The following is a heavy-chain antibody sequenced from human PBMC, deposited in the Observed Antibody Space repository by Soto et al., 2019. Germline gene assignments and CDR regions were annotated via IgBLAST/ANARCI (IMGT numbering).Heavy chain of an antibody. CDR3: ARGVDSRSSYYNWFDP. J-gene: IGHJ5*02. CDR1: GGSFSGYY. Sequence: QVQLQQWGAGLLKPSETLSLTCAVYGGSFSGYYWSWIRQPPGKGLEWIGEINHSGSTNYNPSLKRRVTIAVDTSKNKFSLKLSSVTAADTAVYYCARGVDSRSSYYNWFDPWGQGTLVTVSS. CDR2: INHSGST. D-gene: IGHD6-13*01. V-gene: IGHV4-34*01.